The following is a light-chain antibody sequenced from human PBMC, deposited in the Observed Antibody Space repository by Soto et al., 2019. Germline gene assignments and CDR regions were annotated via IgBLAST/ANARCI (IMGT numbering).Light chain of an antibody. V-gene: IGKV1-6*01. CDR1: QGIRND. CDR2: KAS. Sequence: AIKMTQSPSSLSASVGDIVTITSWASQGIRNDLGWYQKKPGKAPKLLIYKASTLKSGVPSRFSGSGSGTEFTLTISSLQPEDFATYYCQQSYSTPLNFGGGTKGDIK. J-gene: IGKJ4*01. CDR3: QQSYSTPLN.